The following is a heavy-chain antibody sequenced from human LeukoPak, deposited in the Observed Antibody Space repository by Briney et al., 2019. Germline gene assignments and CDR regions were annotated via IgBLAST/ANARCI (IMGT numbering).Heavy chain of an antibody. D-gene: IGHD6-13*01. J-gene: IGHJ4*02. CDR1: GFTFSSYW. CDR2: INTDGSST. Sequence: GGSLRLSCAASGFTFSSYWMHWVRHAPGKGLVWVSRINTDGSSTSYADSVKGRFTISRDNAKNTLYLQMNSLRAEDTAVYYCARVSSSSWWALDYWGQGTLVTVSS. V-gene: IGHV3-74*01. CDR3: ARVSSSSWWALDY.